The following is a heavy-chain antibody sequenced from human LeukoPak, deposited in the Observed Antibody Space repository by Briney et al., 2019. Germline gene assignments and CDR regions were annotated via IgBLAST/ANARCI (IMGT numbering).Heavy chain of an antibody. D-gene: IGHD2-21*01. V-gene: IGHV1-2*02. Sequence: GASVKVSCKASGYTFTGYYMHWVRQAPGQGLEWMGWINPNGGGANYAQKFQDRVTMTRDTSVSTAYMELSSLRSDDTAVYYCARGFVYCGRDCYKSVRAFDIWGQGAMVTVSS. CDR1: GYTFTGYY. CDR3: ARGFVYCGRDCYKSVRAFDI. J-gene: IGHJ3*02. CDR2: INPNGGGA.